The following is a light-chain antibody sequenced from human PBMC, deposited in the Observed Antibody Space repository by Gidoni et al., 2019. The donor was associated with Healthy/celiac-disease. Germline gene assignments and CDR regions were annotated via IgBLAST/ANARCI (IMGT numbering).Light chain of an antibody. J-gene: IGKJ4*01. CDR2: DAS. Sequence: EIVLTQSPATLSLSPGERATLSCRASQSVSSYLAWYQQKPGQAPRLLIYDASNRATGIPARFSGSGSGTDFTLTISSLEPEDFAVYYCQQRSNGLSTFGGGTKVEIK. CDR3: QQRSNGLST. V-gene: IGKV3-11*01. CDR1: QSVSSY.